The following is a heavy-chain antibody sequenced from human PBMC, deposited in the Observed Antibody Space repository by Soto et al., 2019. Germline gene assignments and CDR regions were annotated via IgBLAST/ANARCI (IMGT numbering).Heavy chain of an antibody. CDR3: AKDIGVVVTAIFDD. Sequence: EVQLVESGGGLVQPGRSLRLSCAASGFTFDDYAMHWVRQAPGKGLEWVSGISWNSGSIGYADSVKGRFTISRDNAKNSLYLQMNSLRAEDTALYYCAKDIGVVVTAIFDDWGQGTLVTVSS. D-gene: IGHD2-21*02. J-gene: IGHJ4*02. CDR2: ISWNSGSI. CDR1: GFTFDDYA. V-gene: IGHV3-9*01.